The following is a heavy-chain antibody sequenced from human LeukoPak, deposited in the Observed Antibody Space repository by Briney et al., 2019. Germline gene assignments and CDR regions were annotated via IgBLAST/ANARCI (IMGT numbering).Heavy chain of an antibody. CDR1: GASVSSNGAA. Sequence: SQALSLTCAISGASVSSNGAAWNWIRQSPLRGLEWLGRTYYRSKWYDDYAVSVKGRITINADTSKNQFSLQLGSVTPEDTAVYYCTSGTGTFDYWGQGTLVTVSS. D-gene: IGHD7-27*01. CDR3: TSGTGTFDY. V-gene: IGHV6-1*01. CDR2: TYYRSKWYD. J-gene: IGHJ4*02.